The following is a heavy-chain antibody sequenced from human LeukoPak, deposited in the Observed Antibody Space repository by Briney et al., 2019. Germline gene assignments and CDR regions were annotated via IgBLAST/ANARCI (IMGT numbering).Heavy chain of an antibody. Sequence: SVKVSCKASGGTFSSYAISWVRQAPGQGLEWMGGIIPIFGTANYAQKFQGRVTITADESTSTAYMERSSLRSEDTAVYYCARGIDPVTTPGWFDPWGQGTLVTVSS. CDR2: IIPIFGTA. D-gene: IGHD4-17*01. V-gene: IGHV1-69*13. CDR3: ARGIDPVTTPGWFDP. J-gene: IGHJ5*02. CDR1: GGTFSSYA.